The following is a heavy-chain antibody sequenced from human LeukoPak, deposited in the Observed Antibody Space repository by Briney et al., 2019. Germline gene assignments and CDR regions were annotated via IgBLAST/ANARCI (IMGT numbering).Heavy chain of an antibody. CDR2: VYPGDSDT. CDR1: GYSFTSYW. J-gene: IGHJ4*02. CDR3: ARRSGSYSQ. V-gene: IGHV5-51*01. Sequence: GESLKISCKGSGYSFTSYWISWVRQMPGKGLEWMGIVYPGDSDTRYSPSSQGQVTISADKPISTAYLQWTSLKASDTAIYYCARRSGSYSQWGQGTQVTVSS. D-gene: IGHD1-26*01.